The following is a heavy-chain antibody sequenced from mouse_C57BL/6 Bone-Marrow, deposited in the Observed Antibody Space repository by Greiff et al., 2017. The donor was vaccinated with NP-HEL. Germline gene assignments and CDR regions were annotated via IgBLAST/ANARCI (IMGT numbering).Heavy chain of an antibody. CDR1: GYTFTDYN. CDR3: RFTTVVATHWYFDF. V-gene: IGHV1-22*01. CDR2: INPNNGGT. D-gene: IGHD1-1*01. J-gene: IGHJ1*03. Sequence: EVQLQQSGPELVKPGASVKMSCKASGYTFTDYNMHWVKQSHGKSLEWIGYINPNNGGTSYNQKFKGKATLTVNKASSTAYMELRSLTSEDSAVYYCRFTTVVATHWYFDFWGTGTTVTVSS.